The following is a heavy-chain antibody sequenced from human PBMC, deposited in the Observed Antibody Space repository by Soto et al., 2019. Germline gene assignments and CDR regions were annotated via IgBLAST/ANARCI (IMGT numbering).Heavy chain of an antibody. CDR2: IYPGDSDT. V-gene: IGHV5-51*01. D-gene: IGHD3-10*01. CDR3: ARRDTMVRGVIMDYYGMDV. J-gene: IGHJ6*02. CDR1: GYSFTSYW. Sequence: GESLKISCKGSGYSFTSYWIGWVRQMPGKGLEWMGIIYPGDSDTRYSPFFQGQVTISADKSISTAYLQWSSLNASDTAMYYCARRDTMVRGVIMDYYGMDVWGQGTTVTVSS.